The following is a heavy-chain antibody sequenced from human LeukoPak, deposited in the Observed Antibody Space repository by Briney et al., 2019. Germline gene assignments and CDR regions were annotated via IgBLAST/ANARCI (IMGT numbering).Heavy chain of an antibody. CDR1: GFTLSGYV. J-gene: IGHJ4*02. Sequence: PGGSLRLSCEASGFTLSGYVMHWVRQAPGKGLEWVAVISYDGSYDRYGDSVMGRFTISRDNSKNTLYLQMNSLRAEDTAVYYCARDQGGSQRIAALDYWGQGTLVTVSS. D-gene: IGHD6-6*01. CDR2: ISYDGSYD. CDR3: ARDQGGSQRIAALDY. V-gene: IGHV3-30*03.